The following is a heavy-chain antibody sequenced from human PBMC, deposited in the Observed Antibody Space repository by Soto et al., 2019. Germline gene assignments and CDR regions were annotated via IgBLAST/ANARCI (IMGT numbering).Heavy chain of an antibody. D-gene: IGHD1-26*01. CDR2: VYYTGTI. CDR3: ARDFAGRGPFDP. Sequence: SETLSLTCSVSNVSISSSYWNWLRQAPGKGLEWIGFVYYTGTIKYNPSLKSRVTISVDTSRNEFSLRLTSVATADTAFYFCARDFAGRGPFDPWGPGTLVTVSS. V-gene: IGHV4-59*01. J-gene: IGHJ5*01. CDR1: NVSISSSY.